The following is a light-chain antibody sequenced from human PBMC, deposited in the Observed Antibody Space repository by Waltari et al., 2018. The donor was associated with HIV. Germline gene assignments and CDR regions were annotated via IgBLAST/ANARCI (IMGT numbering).Light chain of an antibody. CDR2: WAS. J-gene: IGKJ2*01. Sequence: DIVMTQSPDSLAVSLGARATINCKSSQSVLHSSNNKNYLAWYQQKPGQPPKLLIYWASTRESGVPDRFSGSGSGTDFTLTISSLQAEDVAVYYCQQHYSAPHTFGQGTKLEIK. CDR3: QQHYSAPHT. CDR1: QSVLHSSNNKNY. V-gene: IGKV4-1*01.